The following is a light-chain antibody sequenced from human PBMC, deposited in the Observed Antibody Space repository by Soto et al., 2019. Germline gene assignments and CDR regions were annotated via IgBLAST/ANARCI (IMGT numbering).Light chain of an antibody. Sequence: QPLLTQSPTASASLGASVKLTCTLSSGHSSYAIAWHQQQPEKGPRYLMKLNSDGSHSKGGGIPDRFSGSSSGAERYLTISSLQSEDEADYYCQTWGTGIRVFGGGTKLTVL. J-gene: IGLJ2*01. CDR1: SGHSSYA. V-gene: IGLV4-69*01. CDR3: QTWGTGIRV. CDR2: LNSDGSH.